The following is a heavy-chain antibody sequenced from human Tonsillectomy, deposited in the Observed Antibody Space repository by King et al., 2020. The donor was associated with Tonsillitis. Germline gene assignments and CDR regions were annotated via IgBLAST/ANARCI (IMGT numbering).Heavy chain of an antibody. CDR2: SSDSSRHI. CDR3: ARSRDGYTLGWFDP. Sequence: LVESGGGLVKPGGSLRLSCAASGFTFISYSMNWVRQAPGKGLEWVSFSSDSSRHIYYVDSVKGRFTISRDNARNSLYLQMNSLRAEDTAVYYCARSRDGYTLGWFDPWGQGTLFTVSS. D-gene: IGHD5-24*01. J-gene: IGHJ5*02. CDR1: GFTFISYS. V-gene: IGHV3-21*01.